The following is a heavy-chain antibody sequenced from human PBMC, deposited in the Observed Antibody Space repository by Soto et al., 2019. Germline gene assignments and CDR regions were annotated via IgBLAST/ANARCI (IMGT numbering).Heavy chain of an antibody. Sequence: EVKLLESGGGSVPPGASARLSCLTSGFMFDNYAMSWVRQSPARGLEWVAAISGSGHATYYTQSVRGRFIISRDKSKKAVFLQMNTLRTEDTAIYYCARGRYCDASGGCANYWGLGTLVTVSP. D-gene: IGHD5-12*01. CDR2: ISGSGHAT. CDR1: GFMFDNYA. J-gene: IGHJ4*02. V-gene: IGHV3-23*01. CDR3: ARGRYCDASGGCANY.